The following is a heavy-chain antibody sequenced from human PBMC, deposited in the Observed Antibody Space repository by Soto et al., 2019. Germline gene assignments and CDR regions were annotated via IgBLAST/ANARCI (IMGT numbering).Heavy chain of an antibody. CDR1: GFIVNGKKY. D-gene: IGHD1-1*01. V-gene: IGHV3-53*01. J-gene: IGHJ3*01. Sequence: DVQVVESGGGLIQPGGSLRLSCAASGFIVNGKKYLTWVRQAPGKGLEWLSAVYSADGTFYADSVKGRFTVSLDSVKNTVYFQMNSLRSEDTGVYYCATWRIREHAFDVWGPGTRVTVSA. CDR2: VYSADGT. CDR3: ATWRIREHAFDV.